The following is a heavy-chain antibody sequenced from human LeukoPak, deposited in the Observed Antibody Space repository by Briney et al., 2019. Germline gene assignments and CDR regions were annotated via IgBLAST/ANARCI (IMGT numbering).Heavy chain of an antibody. J-gene: IGHJ4*02. V-gene: IGHV3-7*01. CDR1: GFTFSSYW. CDR3: AKDRGKSFDY. CDR2: IKQDGSEK. Sequence: GGSLRLSCAASGFTFSSYWMSWVRQAPGKGLEWVANIKQDGSEKYYVDSVKGRFTISRDNSKNTLYLQMNSLRAEDTAVYYCAKDRGKSFDYWGQGTLVTVSS.